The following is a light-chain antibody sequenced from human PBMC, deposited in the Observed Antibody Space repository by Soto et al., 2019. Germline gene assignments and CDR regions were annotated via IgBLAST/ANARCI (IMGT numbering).Light chain of an antibody. V-gene: IGLV2-23*01. CDR3: CSYAGSTTLYV. CDR2: EAF. J-gene: IGLJ1*01. Sequence: HSELTQPASGSGSPGQSRPISCTGTSSDVGSYNLVSWYQQHPGTAPKLMIYEAFKRPSGVSNRFSGSKSGDTASLTISGLQAEDEADYYCCSYAGSTTLYVFGTVTKVTVL. CDR1: SSDVGSYNL.